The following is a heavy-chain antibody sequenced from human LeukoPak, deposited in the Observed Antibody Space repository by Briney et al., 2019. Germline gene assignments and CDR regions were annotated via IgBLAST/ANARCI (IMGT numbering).Heavy chain of an antibody. CDR2: VYYTGTT. CDR3: ARSLTKGDGYNFGGLDY. D-gene: IGHD5-24*01. Sequence: SETLSLTCTVSGDSISTSIYYWGWIRHPPGKGLEWLGSVYYTGTTYYNPSRKSRATISVDTSKNQFSLNLISVTAADTSVYYCARSLTKGDGYNFGGLDYWGQGTLVTVSS. V-gene: IGHV4-39*07. CDR1: GDSISTSIYY. J-gene: IGHJ4*02.